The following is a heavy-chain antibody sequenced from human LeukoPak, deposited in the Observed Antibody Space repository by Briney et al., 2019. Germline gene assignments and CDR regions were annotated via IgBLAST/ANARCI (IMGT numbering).Heavy chain of an antibody. Sequence: GGSLRLSCAASGFTFSSYGMHWVRQAPGKGLEWVAVISYDGSNKYYADSEKGRFTISRDNSKNTLYLQMNSLRAEDTAVYYCAKSYSSGWPTPFDYWGQGTLVTVSS. V-gene: IGHV3-30*18. D-gene: IGHD6-19*01. CDR3: AKSYSSGWPTPFDY. CDR2: ISYDGSNK. J-gene: IGHJ4*02. CDR1: GFTFSSYG.